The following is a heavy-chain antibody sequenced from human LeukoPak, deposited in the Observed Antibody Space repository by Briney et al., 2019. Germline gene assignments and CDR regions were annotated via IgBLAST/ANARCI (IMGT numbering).Heavy chain of an antibody. CDR3: ARGYCSSTSCYINSGVLDP. CDR1: GYTLTELS. Sequence: ASVKVSCKVSGYTLTELSMHWVRQAPGKGLEWMGGFDPEDGETIYAQKFQGRVTMTRNTSISTAYMELSSLRSEDTAVYYCARGYCSSTSCYINSGVLDPWGQGTLVTVSS. D-gene: IGHD2-2*02. J-gene: IGHJ5*02. V-gene: IGHV1-24*01. CDR2: FDPEDGET.